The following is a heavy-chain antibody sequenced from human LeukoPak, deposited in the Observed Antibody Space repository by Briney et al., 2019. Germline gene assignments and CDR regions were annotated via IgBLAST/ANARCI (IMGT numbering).Heavy chain of an antibody. CDR1: GFTFTSSA. CDR2: IVVGSGNT. Sequence: SVKVSCKASGFTFTSSAVQWVRQARGQRLEWIGWIVVGSGNTNYAQKFQERVTITRDMSTSTAYMELSSLRSEDTAVYYCAKNLYSSSWIDPGSGMDVWGKGTTVTVSS. J-gene: IGHJ6*04. D-gene: IGHD6-13*01. CDR3: AKNLYSSSWIDPGSGMDV. V-gene: IGHV1-58*01.